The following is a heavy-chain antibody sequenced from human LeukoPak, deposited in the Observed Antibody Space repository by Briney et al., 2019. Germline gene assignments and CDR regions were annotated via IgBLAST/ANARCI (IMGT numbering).Heavy chain of an antibody. V-gene: IGHV4-4*07. Sequence: SETLSLTCSVSGGSVSNYYWSWIRQPPGKGLEWIGRVHSDGTTDYNPSLRRRVTMSLDTSQNLISLKLNSVIAADTAVYYCARSGGSRGWYYFDYWGQGTLATVSS. D-gene: IGHD6-19*01. CDR3: ARSGGSRGWYYFDY. CDR1: GGSVSNYY. CDR2: VHSDGTT. J-gene: IGHJ4*02.